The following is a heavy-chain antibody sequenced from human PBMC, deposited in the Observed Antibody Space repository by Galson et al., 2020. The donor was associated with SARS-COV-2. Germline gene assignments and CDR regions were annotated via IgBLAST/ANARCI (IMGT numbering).Heavy chain of an antibody. CDR2: IWYDGSNK. V-gene: IGHV3-33*01. Sequence: GGSLRLSCAASGFTFSSYGMHWVRQAPGNGLEWVAVIWYDGSNKYYADSVKGRFTISRDNSKNTLYLQMNSLRAEDTAVYYCASLYGSGSYYRSQIDYWGQGTLVTVSS. D-gene: IGHD3-10*01. CDR1: GFTFSSYG. CDR3: ASLYGSGSYYRSQIDY. J-gene: IGHJ4*02.